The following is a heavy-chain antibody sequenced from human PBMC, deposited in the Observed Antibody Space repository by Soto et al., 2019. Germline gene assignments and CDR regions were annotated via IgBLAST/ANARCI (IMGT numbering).Heavy chain of an antibody. CDR2: INPNSGGT. J-gene: IGHJ6*02. Sequence: ASVKVSCKASGYTFTGYYMHWVRQAPGQGLEWMGWINPNSGGTNYAQKFQGRVTMTRDTSISTAYMELSRLRSDDTAVYYCVRGLRWLQYYYYGMDVWGQGTTVTVSS. D-gene: IGHD5-12*01. CDR1: GYTFTGYY. V-gene: IGHV1-2*02. CDR3: VRGLRWLQYYYYGMDV.